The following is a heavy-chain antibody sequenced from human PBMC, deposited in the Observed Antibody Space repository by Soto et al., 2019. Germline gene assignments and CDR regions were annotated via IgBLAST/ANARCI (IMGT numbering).Heavy chain of an antibody. D-gene: IGHD6-13*01. CDR1: GGSISSGGYY. V-gene: IGHV4-31*03. J-gene: IGHJ5*02. CDR3: ARAHLGTAAYFLSWFDP. Sequence: PSETLSLTCTVSGGSISSGGYYWSWIRQHPGKGLEWIGYIYYSGSTYYNPSLKSRVTISVDTSKNQFSLKLSSVTAADTAVYYCARAHLGTAAYFLSWFDPWGQGTLVTVSS. CDR2: IYYSGST.